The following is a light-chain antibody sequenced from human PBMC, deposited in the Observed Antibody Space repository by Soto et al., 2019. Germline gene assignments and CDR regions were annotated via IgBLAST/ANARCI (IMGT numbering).Light chain of an antibody. CDR1: QSVSSY. CDR3: QQYNNWPPWT. Sequence: EIVLTQSPATLSLSPGERATLSFRASQSVSSYLAWYQQKPGQAPRLLIYDASNRATGIPARFSGSGSGTEFTLTISSLQSKDFVVYYCQQYNNWPPWTFGQGTKVDI. J-gene: IGKJ1*01. CDR2: DAS. V-gene: IGKV3-11*01.